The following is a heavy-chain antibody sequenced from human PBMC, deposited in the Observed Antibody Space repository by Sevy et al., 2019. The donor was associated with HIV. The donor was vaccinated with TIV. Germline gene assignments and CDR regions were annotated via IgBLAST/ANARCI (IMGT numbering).Heavy chain of an antibody. Sequence: GSLRLSCVVSGITFSTSGMHWVRQAPGKGLEWVSTLIGGGSRTYYADSVTGRFTISRDNSRNTLYLQMNSLRAEDTAVYYCAKRRVQSGLSGGGANYGWDVCGQGTTVTVSS. CDR1: GITFSTSG. CDR2: LIGGGSRT. V-gene: IGHV3-23*01. CDR3: AKRRVQSGLSGGGANYGWDV. J-gene: IGHJ6*02. D-gene: IGHD2-8*02.